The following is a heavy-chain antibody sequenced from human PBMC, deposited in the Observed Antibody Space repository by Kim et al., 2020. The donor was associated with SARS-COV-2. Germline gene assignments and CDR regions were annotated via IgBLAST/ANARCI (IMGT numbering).Heavy chain of an antibody. V-gene: IGHV3-30*04. J-gene: IGHJ4*02. Sequence: GGSLRLSCAASGFTFSSYAMHWVRQAPGKCLEWVSVISYDGSNKYYADSVKVRFTISRDNSKNTLYLQMNSLRAEDTAVYYFARDGFNSSSSITMIVVVIGGYFDYWGQGTLVTVAS. CDR2: ISYDGSNK. CDR1: GFTFSSYA. D-gene: IGHD3-22*01. CDR3: ARDGFNSSSSITMIVVVIGGYFDY.